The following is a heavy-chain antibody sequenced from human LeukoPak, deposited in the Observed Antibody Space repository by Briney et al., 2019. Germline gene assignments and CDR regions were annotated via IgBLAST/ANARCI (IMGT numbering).Heavy chain of an antibody. Sequence: GGALRLSCAASGFTFSIYGMHWVRQAPGKGLEWVAVISNDGRDKYYADSVKGRFTISKDKSKNTLYLQMNSLRAEDTAVYSCARASGPFDYWGQGTLVTGSP. CDR1: GFTFSIYG. CDR2: ISNDGRDK. J-gene: IGHJ4*02. V-gene: IGHV3-33*01. CDR3: ARASGPFDY.